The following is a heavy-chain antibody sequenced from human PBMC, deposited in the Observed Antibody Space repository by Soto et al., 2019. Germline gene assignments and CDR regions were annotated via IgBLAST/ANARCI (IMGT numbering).Heavy chain of an antibody. CDR2: VHYSGTT. J-gene: IGHJ4*02. CDR1: GASDNSGSFY. CDR3: ARDVTTTGIGTFDF. Sequence: QVHLQESGPGLVRPSETLSLTCTISGASDNSGSFYWSWIRQPPAKGLEWIGYVHYSGTTNYNPSLSSRVTISVDTSKNQFSLKVNSVTAADTAVYYCARDVTTTGIGTFDFWGQGTVVTVFS. V-gene: IGHV4-61*01. D-gene: IGHD2-8*02.